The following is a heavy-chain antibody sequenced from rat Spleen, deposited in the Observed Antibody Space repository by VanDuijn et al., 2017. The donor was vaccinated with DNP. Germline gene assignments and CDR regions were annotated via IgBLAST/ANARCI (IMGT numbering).Heavy chain of an antibody. V-gene: IGHV5-17*01. CDR2: ISYDGSRT. CDR3: ARQDGNFDY. J-gene: IGHJ2*01. CDR1: GFTFSDYA. Sequence: EVQLVESGGGLVQPGRSLKLSCAASGFTFSDYAMAWVRQAPKKGLEWVATISYDGSRTYYRDSVKGRFTISRDNAKSTLYLQMDSLRSEDTATYYCARQDGNFDYWGQGVMVTVSS.